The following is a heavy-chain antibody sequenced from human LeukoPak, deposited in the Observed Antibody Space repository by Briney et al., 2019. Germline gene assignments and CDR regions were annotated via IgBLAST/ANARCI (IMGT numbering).Heavy chain of an antibody. CDR1: GGSFSGYY. CDR2: INHSGST. D-gene: IGHD6-19*01. CDR3: ARDGTVAVALFDY. J-gene: IGHJ4*02. V-gene: IGHV4-34*01. Sequence: SETLSLTCAVYGGSFSGYYWSWIRQPPGKGLEWIGEINHSGSTNYNPSLKSRVTISVDTSKNQFSLKLSSVTAADTAVYYCARDGTVAVALFDYWGQGTLVTVSS.